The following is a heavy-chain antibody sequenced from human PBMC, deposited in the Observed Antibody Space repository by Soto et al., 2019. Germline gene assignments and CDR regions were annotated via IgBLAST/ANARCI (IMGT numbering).Heavy chain of an antibody. D-gene: IGHD4-17*01. CDR1: GSTVSNYA. J-gene: IGHJ5*02. CDR3: ATVPHDYGDFNWFDP. V-gene: IGHV3-23*01. Sequence: EVQLLESGGGLVQPGGSLTLSCAASGSTVSNYAMGWLRQTPGKGLEWVSTISRGGDTYYADSVKGRFTVSRDNSKATLYLQMNSLRAEDTAVYYCATVPHDYGDFNWFDPWGQGTLVTVSS. CDR2: ISRGGDT.